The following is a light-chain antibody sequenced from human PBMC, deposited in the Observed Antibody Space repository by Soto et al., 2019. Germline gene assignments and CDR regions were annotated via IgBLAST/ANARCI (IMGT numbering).Light chain of an antibody. CDR3: QQYNNWPRT. Sequence: EIVMTQSPATLSVSPGERATLSCRASQSVSSNLAWYQQKPGQAPRLLIYGASTSATGIPARFSGSGSGTDFTLTISSLQSEDFAVYYGQQYNNWPRTFGQGTKVEIK. V-gene: IGKV3-15*01. CDR1: QSVSSN. J-gene: IGKJ1*01. CDR2: GAS.